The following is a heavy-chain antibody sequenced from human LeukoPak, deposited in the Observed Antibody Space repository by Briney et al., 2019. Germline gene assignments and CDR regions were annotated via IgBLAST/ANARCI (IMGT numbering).Heavy chain of an antibody. J-gene: IGHJ6*02. CDR3: AREDFSYGVDV. V-gene: IGHV4-59*01. Sequence: SETLSLTCTVSGDSIGTYYWSWIRRPPGTGLEWIGYMSHSGSTNYNPSLTSRVTISVDTSKNQFSLRLSSVTAADTAVYYCAREDFSYGVDVWGQGTTVTVSS. CDR2: MSHSGST. D-gene: IGHD2/OR15-2a*01. CDR1: GDSIGTYY.